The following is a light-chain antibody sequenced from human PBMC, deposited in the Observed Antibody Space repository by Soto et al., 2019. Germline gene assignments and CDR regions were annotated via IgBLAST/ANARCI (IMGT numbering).Light chain of an antibody. CDR3: LLFYSGVQI. J-gene: IGLJ2*01. CDR2: DTS. Sequence: QAVVTQEPSLTVSPGGSVTLTCGSSTGDVTTGHYPYWFQQKPGQAPRALIYDTSDKHSWTPARFSGSLLGVKAALALSGAQPEDEAEYYCLLFYSGVQIFGGGTKLTVL. CDR1: TGDVTTGHY. V-gene: IGLV7-46*01.